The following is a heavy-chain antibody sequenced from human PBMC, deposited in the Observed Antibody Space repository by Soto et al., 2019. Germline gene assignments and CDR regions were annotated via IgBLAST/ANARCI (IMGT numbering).Heavy chain of an antibody. CDR3: ARDPLQYGSGFDY. CDR1: GFPFSAYS. D-gene: IGHD3-10*01. V-gene: IGHV3-11*01. J-gene: IGHJ4*02. CDR2: ISNTASTI. Sequence: QVQLVESGGGLVKPGGSLRLSCAASGFPFSAYSMSWVRQAPGKGLEWISYISNTASTIYYADSVKGRFTISRDNAENSLYLQMSSLRAEDTAVYYCARDPLQYGSGFDYWGQGTLVTVSS.